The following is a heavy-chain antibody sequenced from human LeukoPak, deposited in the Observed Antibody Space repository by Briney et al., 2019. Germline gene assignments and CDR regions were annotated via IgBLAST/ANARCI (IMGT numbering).Heavy chain of an antibody. CDR1: GYSISSGYY. Sequence: SETLSLTCTVSGYSISSGYYWGWIRQPPGKGLEWIGSIYHSGSTYYNPSLKSRVTISVDTSKNQFSLKLSSVTAADTAVYYCARDRSSSPLGGFDYWGQGTLVTVSS. J-gene: IGHJ4*02. D-gene: IGHD6-6*01. CDR3: ARDRSSSPLGGFDY. CDR2: IYHSGST. V-gene: IGHV4-38-2*02.